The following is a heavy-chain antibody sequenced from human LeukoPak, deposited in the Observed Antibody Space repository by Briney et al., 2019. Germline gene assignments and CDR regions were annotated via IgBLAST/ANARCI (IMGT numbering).Heavy chain of an antibody. Sequence: PGGSLRLSCAASGFTFSSYGMHWVRQAPGKGLEWVAVISYDGSNKYYADSVKGRFTISGDNSKNTLYLQMNSLRAEDTAVYYCAKDSKSYYYGSGSYTHPDYWGQGTLVTVSS. J-gene: IGHJ4*02. V-gene: IGHV3-30*18. D-gene: IGHD3-10*01. CDR2: ISYDGSNK. CDR1: GFTFSSYG. CDR3: AKDSKSYYYGSGSYTHPDY.